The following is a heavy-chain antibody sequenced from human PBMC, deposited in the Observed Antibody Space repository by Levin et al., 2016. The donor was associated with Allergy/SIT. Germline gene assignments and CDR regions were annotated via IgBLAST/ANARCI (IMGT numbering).Heavy chain of an antibody. CDR2: LNPKSGNT. D-gene: IGHD6-19*01. Sequence: ASVKVSCKASGYNFNSYDINWVRQATGQGLEWMGWLNPKSGNTGYAQKFQGRVTMTRNTSISTAYMELSSLRSDDTAVYFCARDPGSGWQIDHWGQGTLVTVSS. J-gene: IGHJ4*02. V-gene: IGHV1-8*01. CDR1: GYNFNSYD. CDR3: ARDPGSGWQIDH.